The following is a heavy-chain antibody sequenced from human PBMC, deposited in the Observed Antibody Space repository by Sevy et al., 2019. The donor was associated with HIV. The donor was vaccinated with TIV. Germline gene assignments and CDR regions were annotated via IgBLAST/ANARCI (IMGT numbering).Heavy chain of an antibody. Sequence: SETLSLTCTVSGDSFSSYFWAWIRQPAGKGLEWIGRINTSGSTNYNTSPKSRVTMSVDTSKSQFSVKGTSLTAADTAIYCCARSNWVTATNGFSKSYYFDYWGQGSLVTVSS. CDR3: ARSNWVTATNGFSKSYYFDY. CDR2: INTSGST. CDR1: GDSFSSYF. V-gene: IGHV4-4*07. D-gene: IGHD7-27*01. J-gene: IGHJ4*02.